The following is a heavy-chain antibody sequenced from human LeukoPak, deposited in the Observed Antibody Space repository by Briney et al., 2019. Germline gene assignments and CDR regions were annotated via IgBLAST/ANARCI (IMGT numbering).Heavy chain of an antibody. CDR3: ARVRRYCSSTSCYTFDY. Sequence: ASVKVSCKASGGTFSSYAISWVRQAPGQGLEWMGGIIPIFGTANYAQKFQGRVTITTDESTSTAYMELSSLRSEDTAVYYCARVRRYCSSTSCYTFDYWGQGTLVTVSS. CDR2: IIPIFGTA. D-gene: IGHD2-2*02. J-gene: IGHJ4*02. V-gene: IGHV1-69*05. CDR1: GGTFSSYA.